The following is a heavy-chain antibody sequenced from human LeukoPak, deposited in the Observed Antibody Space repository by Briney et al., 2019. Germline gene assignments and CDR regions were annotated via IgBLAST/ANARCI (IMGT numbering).Heavy chain of an antibody. Sequence: GESLKISCKGSGYSFTSYWIGWVRQMPGRGLVWMGIIYPGDSDTRYSPSFQGQVTISADKSISTAYLQWSSLKASDTAMYYCARPRGARVSSSEYGYWGQGTLVTVSS. CDR3: ARPRGARVSSSEYGY. D-gene: IGHD6-6*01. J-gene: IGHJ4*02. CDR2: IYPGDSDT. CDR1: GYSFTSYW. V-gene: IGHV5-51*01.